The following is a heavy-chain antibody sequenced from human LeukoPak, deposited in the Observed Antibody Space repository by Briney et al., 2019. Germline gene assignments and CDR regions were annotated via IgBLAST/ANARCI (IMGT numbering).Heavy chain of an antibody. J-gene: IGHJ5*02. Sequence: PSETLSLTCTVSGGSISSYYWSWIRQPAGKGLEWIGRIYTSGSTNYNSSLKSRVTMSIDTPKTQFSLKLSSVTAADTAVYYCARAIGGYGDYGPYWFDPWGQGTLVTVSS. D-gene: IGHD4/OR15-4a*01. CDR2: IYTSGST. CDR3: ARAIGGYGDYGPYWFDP. CDR1: GGSISSYY. V-gene: IGHV4-4*07.